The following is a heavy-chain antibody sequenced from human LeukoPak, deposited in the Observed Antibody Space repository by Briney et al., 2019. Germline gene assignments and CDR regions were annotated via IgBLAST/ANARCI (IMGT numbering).Heavy chain of an antibody. Sequence: SETLSLTCTVSGGSVSSHYWNWIRQPPGEGLEWIGYIYYTGSTNYNPSLKSRVTISLDTSKNQFPLKLRSVTAADTAVYYCARRVVVVTANDKSDAFDMWGQGTVVTVSS. CDR3: ARRVVVVTANDKSDAFDM. J-gene: IGHJ3*02. D-gene: IGHD2-21*02. V-gene: IGHV4-59*02. CDR1: GGSVSSHY. CDR2: IYYTGST.